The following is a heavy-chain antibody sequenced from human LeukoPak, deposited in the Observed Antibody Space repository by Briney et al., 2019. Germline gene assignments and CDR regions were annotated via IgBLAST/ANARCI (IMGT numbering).Heavy chain of an antibody. CDR3: ARRIAAAAAPYYFDY. CDR2: INSDGSST. D-gene: IGHD6-13*01. CDR1: GFTFSSYW. V-gene: IGHV3-74*01. J-gene: IGHJ4*02. Sequence: GGSLRLSCAASGFTFSSYWMHWVRQAPGKGLLWVSRINSDGSSTSYADSVKGRFPISRDNAKNTLYLQMNSLRAEDTAVYYCARRIAAAAAPYYFDYWGQGTLVTVSS.